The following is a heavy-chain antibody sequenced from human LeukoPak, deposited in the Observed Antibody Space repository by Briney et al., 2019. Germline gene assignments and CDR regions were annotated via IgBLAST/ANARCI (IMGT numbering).Heavy chain of an antibody. Sequence: SGTLSLTCAVSGGSISNENWWGWVRRPPGKGLEWIGEIYHSGSTNYIPSLKSRVTISVDKSKNQFSLKLTSVTAADTAVYYCAGSPIGYGMDVWGQGTTVAVSS. CDR2: IYHSGST. CDR3: AGSPIGYGMDV. V-gene: IGHV4-4*02. CDR1: GGSISNENW. J-gene: IGHJ6*02.